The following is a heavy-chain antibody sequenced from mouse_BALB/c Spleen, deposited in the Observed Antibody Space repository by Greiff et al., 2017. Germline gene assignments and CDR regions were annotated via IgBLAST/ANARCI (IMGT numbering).Heavy chain of an antibody. J-gene: IGHJ4*01. Sequence: QVQLKESGPGLVAPSQSLSITCTVSGFSLTSYGVHCVRQPPGKGLEWLGVIWAGGSTNYNSALMSRLSISKDNSKSQVFLKMNSLQTDDTAMYYCDRSPSRITNAMDYWGQGTPVTVSS. CDR2: IWAGGST. CDR3: DRSPSRITNAMDY. V-gene: IGHV2-9*02. D-gene: IGHD2-4*01. CDR1: GFSLTSYG.